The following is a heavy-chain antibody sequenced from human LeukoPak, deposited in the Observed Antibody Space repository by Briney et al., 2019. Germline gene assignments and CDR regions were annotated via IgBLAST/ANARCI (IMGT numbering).Heavy chain of an antibody. CDR2: IYPGDSDI. CDR1: GYSFTNYW. Sequence: GESLKISCKGGGYSFTNYWIGWVRQMPGKGLEWMGIIYPGDSDIRYSPSFQGQVTISVDKSTSTAYLQWSSLKASDTAMYYCARGWGFDLFDYWGQGTLVTVSS. CDR3: ARGWGFDLFDY. V-gene: IGHV5-51*01. D-gene: IGHD3-16*01. J-gene: IGHJ4*02.